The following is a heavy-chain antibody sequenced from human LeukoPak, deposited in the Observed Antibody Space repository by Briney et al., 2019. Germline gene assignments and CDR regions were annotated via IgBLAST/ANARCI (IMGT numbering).Heavy chain of an antibody. CDR1: GFTFSNAW. CDR3: TTGVDYGDSPSDY. D-gene: IGHD4-17*01. J-gene: IGHJ4*02. V-gene: IGHV3-15*01. CDR2: IKSKIDGGTT. Sequence: GGSPRLSCAASGFTFSNAWMSWVRQPPGKGLEWVGRIKSKIDGGTTDYVAPVKGRFTISRDDSKKTLYLQMNSLKTEDTAVYYCTTGVDYGDSPSDYWGQGTLVTVSS.